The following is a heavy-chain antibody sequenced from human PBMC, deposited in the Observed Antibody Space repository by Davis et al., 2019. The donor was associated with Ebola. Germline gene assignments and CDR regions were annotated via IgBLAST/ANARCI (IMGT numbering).Heavy chain of an antibody. Sequence: AASVKVSCKASGYTFTGYYMHWVRQAPGQGLEWMGWINPNSGNTGHAQKFQGRVTMTRDTSTSTVYMELSSLRSDDTAVYYCARVPQLHGDYGMDVWGQGTTVTVSS. J-gene: IGHJ6*02. CDR3: ARVPQLHGDYGMDV. CDR2: INPNSGNT. D-gene: IGHD1-7*01. CDR1: GYTFTGYY. V-gene: IGHV1-2*02.